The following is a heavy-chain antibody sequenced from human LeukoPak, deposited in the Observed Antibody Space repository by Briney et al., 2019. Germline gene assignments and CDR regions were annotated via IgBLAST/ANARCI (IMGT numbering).Heavy chain of an antibody. CDR3: ARSRGWLQSHPLGY. V-gene: IGHV4-34*01. J-gene: IGHJ4*02. Sequence: SETLSLTCDVHGGSFRGYSWNWIRQPPGKGLECIGEIHHSGSTNYNPSLKSRVTLSVDTSKNQFSLKLSSVTAADTAVYYCARSRGWLQSHPLGYWGQGTLVTVSS. CDR2: IHHSGST. D-gene: IGHD5-24*01. CDR1: GGSFRGYS.